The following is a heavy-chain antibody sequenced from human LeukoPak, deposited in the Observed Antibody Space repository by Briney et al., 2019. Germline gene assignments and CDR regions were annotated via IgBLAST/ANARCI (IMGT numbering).Heavy chain of an antibody. J-gene: IGHJ4*02. Sequence: PSETLSLTCTVSGGSLSSYYWSWIRQPPGKGLEWIGYIYYSGSTNYNPSLKSRVTISVDTSKNQFSLKLSSVTAADTAVYYCARVGGDTRTRFFDYWGQGTLVTVSS. CDR1: GGSLSSYY. V-gene: IGHV4-59*08. D-gene: IGHD3-10*01. CDR2: IYYSGST. CDR3: ARVGGDTRTRFFDY.